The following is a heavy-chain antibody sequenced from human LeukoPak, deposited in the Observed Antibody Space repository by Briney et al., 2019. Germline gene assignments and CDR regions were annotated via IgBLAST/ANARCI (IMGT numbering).Heavy chain of an antibody. J-gene: IGHJ4*02. CDR3: AKDAFCTSTNCYASYFDY. CDR2: ISGSGGTT. CDR1: GFTFSSYD. D-gene: IGHD2-2*01. Sequence: GGSLRLSCAASGFTFSSYDMSWVRQAPGKGLEWVSAISGSGGTTHYADSVKGRFTISRDRSKNTLYLQMHSLRAEDTAVYYCAKDAFCTSTNCYASYFDYWGQGTLVTVSS. V-gene: IGHV3-23*01.